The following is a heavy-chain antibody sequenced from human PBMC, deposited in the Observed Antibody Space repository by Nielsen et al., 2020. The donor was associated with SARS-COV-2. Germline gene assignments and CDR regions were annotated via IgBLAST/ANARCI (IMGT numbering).Heavy chain of an antibody. CDR3: AKDPYYYYGMDV. J-gene: IGHJ6*02. V-gene: IGHV3-23*01. CDR2: ISGSGGST. Sequence: WIRQPPGKGLEWVSAISGSGGSTYYADSVKGRFTISRDNSKNTLYLQMNSLRAEDTAVYYCAKDPYYYYGMDVWGQGTTVTVSS.